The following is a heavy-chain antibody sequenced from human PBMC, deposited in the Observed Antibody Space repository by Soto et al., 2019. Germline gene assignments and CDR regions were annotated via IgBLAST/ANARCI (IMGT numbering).Heavy chain of an antibody. CDR1: GFTFSSYA. Sequence: EVQLLESGGGLVQPGGSLRLSCAASGFTFSSYAMSWVRQAPGKGLEWVSAISGSGGSTYYADSVKGRFTISRDNSKNTLYLQMNSLRAEDTAVYYCAKCSSRYRTTSNYYYYYYMDVWGKGTTVTVSS. D-gene: IGHD1-1*01. V-gene: IGHV3-23*01. CDR3: AKCSSRYRTTSNYYYYYYMDV. J-gene: IGHJ6*03. CDR2: ISGSGGST.